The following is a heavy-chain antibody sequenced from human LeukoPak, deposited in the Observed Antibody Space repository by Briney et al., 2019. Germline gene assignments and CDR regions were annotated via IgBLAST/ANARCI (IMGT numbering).Heavy chain of an antibody. CDR1: GFTFGSYG. D-gene: IGHD2-2*01. CDR3: ARVGVGMYHFDH. V-gene: IGHV3-74*01. Sequence: PGGSLRLSCTASGFTFGSYGMHWVRQAPGKGLVWVSRINPDGSTTTYADSVEGRFTISRDNAKNTLYLQMSSLRAEDTAVYYCARVGVGMYHFDHWGQGTLVTVSS. CDR2: INPDGSTT. J-gene: IGHJ4*02.